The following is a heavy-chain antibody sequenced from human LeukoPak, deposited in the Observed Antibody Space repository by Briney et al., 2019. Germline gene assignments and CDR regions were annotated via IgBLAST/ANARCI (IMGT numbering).Heavy chain of an antibody. Sequence: GGSLRLSCAASGFTFSDYYMSWIRQAPGKGLEWVSYISSSGSTIYYADSVKGRFTISRDNSKNTLYLQMNSLRAEDTAVYYCARGLYCSSTSCSTLDYWGQGTLVTVSS. CDR1: GFTFSDYY. CDR3: ARGLYCSSTSCSTLDY. J-gene: IGHJ4*02. D-gene: IGHD2-2*01. CDR2: ISSSGSTI. V-gene: IGHV3-11*04.